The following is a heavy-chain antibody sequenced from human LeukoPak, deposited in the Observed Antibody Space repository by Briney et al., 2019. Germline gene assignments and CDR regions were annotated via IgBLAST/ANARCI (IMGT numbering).Heavy chain of an antibody. CDR2: ISSSSSYI. D-gene: IGHD3-9*01. CDR3: ARSIRYFDWLFLYYFDY. Sequence: PGGSLRLSCAASGFTFSNYSMNWVRQAPGKGLEWVSSISSSSSYIYYADSVKGRFTISRDNAKNSLYLQMNSLRAEDTAVYYCARSIRYFDWLFLYYFDYWGQGTLVTVSS. V-gene: IGHV3-21*01. CDR1: GFTFSNYS. J-gene: IGHJ4*02.